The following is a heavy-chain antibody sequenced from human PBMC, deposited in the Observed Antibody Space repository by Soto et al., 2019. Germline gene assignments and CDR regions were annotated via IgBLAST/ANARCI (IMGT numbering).Heavy chain of an antibody. CDR2: ISPYTGNT. D-gene: IGHD3-16*01. J-gene: IGHJ6*02. CDR1: GYILVNYG. V-gene: IGHV1-18*01. CDR3: VMVDNYVTPTPQDV. Sequence: QVQLVQSGDEVKKPGASVKVSCKASGYILVNYGIAWVRQAPRQWLEWMGWISPYTGNTNSASKVQGGITMTTDTTTSTAYMDLGSLTSDDTAVYYCVMVDNYVTPTPQDVWGQGTTVTVSS.